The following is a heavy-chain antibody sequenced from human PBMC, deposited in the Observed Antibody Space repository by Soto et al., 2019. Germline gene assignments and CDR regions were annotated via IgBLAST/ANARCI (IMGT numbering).Heavy chain of an antibody. V-gene: IGHV5-10-1*01. CDR2: IDPGNSYT. J-gene: IGHJ4*02. CDR3: ARRTSLGPMPFDY. Sequence: GESLKISCKGSGYTFTTYWITWVRQTPGKGLEWMGRIDPGNSYTSYNPSFQGHVTLSADMSISTAYLQWSGLKASDTAMYYCARRTSLGPMPFDYWGQGTLVAVSS. CDR1: GYTFTTYW. D-gene: IGHD3-3*01.